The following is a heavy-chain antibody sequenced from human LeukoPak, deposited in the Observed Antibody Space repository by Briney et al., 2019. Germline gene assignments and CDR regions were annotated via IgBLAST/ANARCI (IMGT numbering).Heavy chain of an antibody. CDR3: AREGYSSGWFRN. J-gene: IGHJ4*02. V-gene: IGHV3-33*01. D-gene: IGHD6-19*01. Sequence: GGSLRLSCAASGFTFSSYGMHWVRQAPGKGLEWVAVIWYDGSNKYYADSVKGRFTISRDNSKNTLYLQMNSLRAEDTALYYCAREGYSSGWFRNWGQGTLVTVSS. CDR2: IWYDGSNK. CDR1: GFTFSSYG.